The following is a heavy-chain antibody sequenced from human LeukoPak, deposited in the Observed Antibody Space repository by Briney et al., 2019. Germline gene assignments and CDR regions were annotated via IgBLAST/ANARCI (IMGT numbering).Heavy chain of an antibody. J-gene: IGHJ5*02. CDR2: MNPNSGNT. CDR1: GYTFTSYD. V-gene: IGHV1-8*03. CDR3: ARGAGYSSSWYDEDRDNWFDP. D-gene: IGHD6-13*01. Sequence: ASVKVSCKASGYTFTSYDINWVRQATGQGLEWMGWMNPNSGNTGYAQKFQGRVTITRNTSISTAYMELSSLRSEDTAVYYCARGAGYSSSWYDEDRDNWFDPWGQGTLVTVSS.